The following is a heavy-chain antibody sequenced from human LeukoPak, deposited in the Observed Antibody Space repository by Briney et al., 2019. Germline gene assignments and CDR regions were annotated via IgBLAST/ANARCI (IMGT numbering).Heavy chain of an antibody. J-gene: IGHJ6*02. CDR3: ARDAFSRSVSSWYYHGMDV. CDR1: GFSFTISS. D-gene: IGHD6-13*01. V-gene: IGHV3-21*01. CDR2: ITTGGYV. Sequence: GGSLRLSCVAPGFSFTISSMNWVRQAPGKGLEWVSSITTGGYVFYADSVRGRFTISRDNAGNSLFLQMNSLRAEDTAVYYCARDAFSRSVSSWYYHGMDVWGQGTTVTVSS.